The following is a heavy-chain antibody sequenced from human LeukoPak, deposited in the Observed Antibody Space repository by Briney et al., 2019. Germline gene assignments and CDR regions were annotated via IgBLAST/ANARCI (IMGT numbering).Heavy chain of an antibody. CDR1: VYTFTNYG. CDR3: AREVRYYDSSGYYDY. CDR2: ISAYNGNT. J-gene: IGHJ4*02. D-gene: IGHD3-22*01. Sequence: ASVTVSCKSSVYTFTNYGISWVRQAPGQGREWMGWISAYNGNTNYAQKLQGRVTITTDTSTSTAYMELRSLRSDDTAVYYCAREVRYYDSSGYYDYWGQGTLVTVSS. V-gene: IGHV1-18*01.